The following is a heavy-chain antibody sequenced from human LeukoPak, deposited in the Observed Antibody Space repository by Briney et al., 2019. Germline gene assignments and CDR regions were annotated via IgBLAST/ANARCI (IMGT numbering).Heavy chain of an antibody. J-gene: IGHJ6*03. CDR3: ARRTGATGYYMDV. CDR2: ISWNSGSI. V-gene: IGHV3-9*01. D-gene: IGHD1-26*01. Sequence: GGSLRLSCAASGFTFDDYVMHWVRQPPGKGLEWVSGISWNSGSIVYADSVKGRFTISRDNAKNSLYLQMNSLRAEDTAVYYCARRTGATGYYMDVWGKGTTVTVSS. CDR1: GFTFDDYV.